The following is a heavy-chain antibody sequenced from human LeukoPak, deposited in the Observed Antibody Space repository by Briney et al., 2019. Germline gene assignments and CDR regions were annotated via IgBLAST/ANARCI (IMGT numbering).Heavy chain of an antibody. Sequence: SETLSLTCAAYGGSFSGYYWSWIRQPPGKGLEWIGEINHSGSTNYNPSLKSRVTISVDTSKNQFSLKLSSVTAADTAVYYCARHVNYYGSGSYYRKNWFDPWGQGTLVTVSS. CDR2: INHSGST. CDR3: ARHVNYYGSGSYYRKNWFDP. D-gene: IGHD3-10*01. V-gene: IGHV4-34*01. CDR1: GGSFSGYY. J-gene: IGHJ5*02.